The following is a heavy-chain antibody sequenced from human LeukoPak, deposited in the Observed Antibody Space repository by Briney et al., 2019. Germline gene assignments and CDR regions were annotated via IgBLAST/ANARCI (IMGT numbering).Heavy chain of an antibody. CDR1: GFTVSSNY. J-gene: IGHJ6*02. V-gene: IGHV3-53*01. D-gene: IGHD3-22*01. CDR3: ARDSYYYDSSGYQSGYYYYGMDV. Sequence: PGGSLRLSCAASGFTVSSNYMSWVRQAPGKGLEWVSVIYSGGSTYYADSVKGRFTISRDNSKNTLYLQMNSLRAEDTAVYYCARDSYYYDSSGYQSGYYYYGMDVWGQGTTVTVSS. CDR2: IYSGGST.